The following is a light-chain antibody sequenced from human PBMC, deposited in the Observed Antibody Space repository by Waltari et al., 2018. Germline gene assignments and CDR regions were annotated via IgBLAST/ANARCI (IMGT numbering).Light chain of an antibody. CDR3: NSRDTSGHHVL. Sequence: SSELTQDPAVSVALGQTVRITCQGDSLRSYYASWYQQKPGQAPPTVIHAKDSRPSGIPDRFAGSRSGNTASLTITGAQAEDEADYYCNSRDTSGHHVLFGGGTKVTVL. CDR1: SLRSYY. J-gene: IGLJ2*01. V-gene: IGLV3-19*01. CDR2: AKD.